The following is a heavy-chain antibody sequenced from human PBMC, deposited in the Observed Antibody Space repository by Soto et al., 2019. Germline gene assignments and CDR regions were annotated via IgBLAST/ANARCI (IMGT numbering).Heavy chain of an antibody. Sequence: SETLSLTCTVSGGSITSSYWSWIRRPPGKGLEWIAYIYDTGISGYTPSTSYNPSLKGRVTMSVDTSKSQFSLKLTSVTAADTAVYYCARGEDAFFYYGLDVWGQGITVTVSS. CDR1: GGSITSSY. CDR2: IYDTGISGYTPST. V-gene: IGHV4-59*01. CDR3: ARGEDAFFYYGLDV. J-gene: IGHJ6*02.